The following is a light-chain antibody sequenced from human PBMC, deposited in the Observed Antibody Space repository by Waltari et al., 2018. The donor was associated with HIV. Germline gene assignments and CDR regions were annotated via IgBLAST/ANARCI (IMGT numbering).Light chain of an antibody. J-gene: IGLJ3*02. V-gene: IGLV1-44*01. CDR3: AAWHDSLNGSWV. Sequence: QSVLTQPPSASGTPGQRVTISCSGSSSKIGSNTVNWYQQLPGTAPKLLIYSNSQRPSGFPDRFSGSKSGTSASLAISGLQSEDEADYYCAAWHDSLNGSWVFGGGTKLTVL. CDR1: SSKIGSNT. CDR2: SNS.